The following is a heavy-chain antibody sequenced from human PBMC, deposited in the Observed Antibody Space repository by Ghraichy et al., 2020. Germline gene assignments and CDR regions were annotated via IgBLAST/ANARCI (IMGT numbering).Heavy chain of an antibody. CDR3: AYYCTSGTSCYLVDV. V-gene: IGHV3-23*01. CDR2: IHSGGYT. CDR1: GFTFGSYG. Sequence: GSLRLSCSASGFTFGSYGMSWVRQAPGKGLEWVSSIHSGGYTFYADSVRGRLTIPRDNSENTLHLQMSSLRAEDTAVYYCAYYCTSGTSCYLVDVWGQGTPVTVSS. J-gene: IGHJ6*02. D-gene: IGHD2-8*01.